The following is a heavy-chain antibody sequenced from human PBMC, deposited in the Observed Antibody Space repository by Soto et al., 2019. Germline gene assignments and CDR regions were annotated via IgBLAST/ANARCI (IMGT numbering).Heavy chain of an antibody. CDR2: INHRGGA. V-gene: IGHV4-34*01. CDR3: VARGMTYDFLSGPHPFDP. CDR1: NGSFTDYF. J-gene: IGHJ5*02. Sequence: NPWETLSLTCAAHNGSFTDYFWTWIRQSPGKGLEWIGEINHRGGATYNPSLRSRVTISIDTSKNHFSLSLRSLTAADTAVYYCVARGMTYDFLSGPHPFDPWGHGTLVTVSS. D-gene: IGHD3-3*01.